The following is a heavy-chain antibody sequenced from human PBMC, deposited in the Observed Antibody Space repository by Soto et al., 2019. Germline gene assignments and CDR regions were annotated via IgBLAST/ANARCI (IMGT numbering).Heavy chain of an antibody. CDR3: ASMNYYHPSGYPIHY. Sequence: PSETLSLTCTVSGGSISSYYWSWIRQPPGKGLEWIGYIYFRGTTNYNPSLKSRVTMSADTSKNQFSLKLNSVTAADTAVYYCASMNYYHPSGYPIHYPGQAMMVTGSS. D-gene: IGHD3-22*01. CDR1: GGSISSYY. V-gene: IGHV4-59*01. J-gene: IGHJ4*02. CDR2: IYFRGTT.